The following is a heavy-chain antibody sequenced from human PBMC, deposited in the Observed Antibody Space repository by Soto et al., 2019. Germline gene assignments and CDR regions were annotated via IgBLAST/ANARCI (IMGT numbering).Heavy chain of an antibody. CDR2: ISYDGSNK. CDR1: GFTFSSYG. CDR3: AKDLQAFFDY. J-gene: IGHJ4*02. D-gene: IGHD1-1*01. V-gene: IGHV3-30*18. Sequence: QVQLVESGGGVVQPGRSLRLSCAASGFTFSSYGMHWVRQAPGKGLEWVAVISYDGSNKYYADSVKGRFTIPRDNSKNTMYLQMNSLRAEDTAVYYCAKDLQAFFDYWGQGTLVTVSS.